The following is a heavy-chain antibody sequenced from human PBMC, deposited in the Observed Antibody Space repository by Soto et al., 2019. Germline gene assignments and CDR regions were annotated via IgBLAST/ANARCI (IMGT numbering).Heavy chain of an antibody. CDR1: GFAFENYA. Sequence: EVQLVESGGGLVQPGRSLTLSCAASGFAFENYAMHWVRQVPGRGLEWVSGISWNAASIGYADSVQGRFTISRDNAKKSLYLQVNSLRNEDTALYCCAKELKYGLPLHFYYGLDAWGQGTTVTVS. CDR2: ISWNAASI. D-gene: IGHD3-10*01. CDR3: AKELKYGLPLHFYYGLDA. V-gene: IGHV3-9*01. J-gene: IGHJ6*02.